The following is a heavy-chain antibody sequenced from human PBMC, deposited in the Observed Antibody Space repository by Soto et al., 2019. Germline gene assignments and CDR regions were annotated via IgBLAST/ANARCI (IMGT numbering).Heavy chain of an antibody. CDR1: GCTFSSYT. CDR2: IIPILGIA. V-gene: IGHV1-69*04. D-gene: IGHD2-2*01. Sequence: SVTVSCKASGCTFSSYTISWVRQAPGQGLEWMGRIIPILGIANYAQKFQGRVTITADKSTSTAYMELSSLRSEDTAVYYCAREYCSSTSCSRGFYGMDVWGQGTTVTVSS. CDR3: AREYCSSTSCSRGFYGMDV. J-gene: IGHJ6*02.